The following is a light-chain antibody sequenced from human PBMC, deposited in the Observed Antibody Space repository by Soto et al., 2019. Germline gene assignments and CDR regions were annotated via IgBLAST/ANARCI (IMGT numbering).Light chain of an antibody. Sequence: QSALTQPASVSGSPGQSIPISCTGTSSDVGGYNYVSWYQHHPGKAPRLMIYEVSNRPSGVSNRFSGSKSGNTASLTISGLQAEDEADYYCSSYTGSSPVFGGGTQLTVL. V-gene: IGLV2-14*01. CDR2: EVS. J-gene: IGLJ2*01. CDR3: SSYTGSSPV. CDR1: SSDVGGYNY.